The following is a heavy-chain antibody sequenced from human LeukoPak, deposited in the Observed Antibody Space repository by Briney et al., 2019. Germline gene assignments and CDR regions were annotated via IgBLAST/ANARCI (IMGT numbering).Heavy chain of an antibody. J-gene: IGHJ4*02. V-gene: IGHV4-59*01. D-gene: IGHD1-26*01. CDR1: GGSISSYY. CDR3: ARGSDSQRYRFYY. CDR2: IYYSGST. Sequence: SETLSLACTVSGGSISSYYWSWIRQPPGKGLEWIGYIYYSGSTNYNPSLKSRVTISVDTSKNQFSLKLSSVTAADTAVYYCARGSDSQRYRFYYWGQGTLVTVSS.